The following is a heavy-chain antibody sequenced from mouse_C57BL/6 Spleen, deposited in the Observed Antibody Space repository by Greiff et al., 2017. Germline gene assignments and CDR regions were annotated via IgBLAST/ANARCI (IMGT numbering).Heavy chain of an antibody. D-gene: IGHD1-1*01. V-gene: IGHV1-53*01. CDR1: GYTFTSYW. Sequence: QFQLQQPGTELVKPGASVKLSCKASGYTFTSYWMHWVKQRPGQGLEWIGNINPSNGGTNYNEKFKSKATLTVDKSSSTAYMQLSSLTSEDSAVYYCALTTVVSYWYFDVWGTGTTVTVSS. J-gene: IGHJ1*03. CDR3: ALTTVVSYWYFDV. CDR2: INPSNGGT.